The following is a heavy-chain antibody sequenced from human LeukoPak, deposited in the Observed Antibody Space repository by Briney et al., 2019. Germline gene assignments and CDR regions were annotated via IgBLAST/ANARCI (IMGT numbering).Heavy chain of an antibody. J-gene: IGHJ4*02. Sequence: GRSLRLSCAASGFTFSSYAMHWVRQAPGKGLEWVAVISYDGSNKYYADSVKGRFTISRDNSKNPLYLQMNSLRAEDTAVYYCAKEIWFGAPDYWGQGTLVTVSS. CDR1: GFTFSSYA. CDR3: AKEIWFGAPDY. D-gene: IGHD3-10*01. CDR2: ISYDGSNK. V-gene: IGHV3-30-3*01.